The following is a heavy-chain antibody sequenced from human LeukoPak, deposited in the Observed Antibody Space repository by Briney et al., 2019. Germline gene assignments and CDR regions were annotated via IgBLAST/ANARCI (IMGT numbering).Heavy chain of an antibody. CDR1: GYTFTSYA. D-gene: IGHD5-18*01. CDR3: ARDSSAMVPNYFDY. V-gene: IGHV1-18*01. CDR2: ISAYNGNR. J-gene: IGHJ4*02. Sequence: ASVKVSCKASGYTFTSYAISWVRQPPGQGLEWMGWISAYNGNRNYAQELQGRVTMTTDTSTSTAYMELRSLRSDDTAVYYCARDSSAMVPNYFDYWGQGTLVTVSS.